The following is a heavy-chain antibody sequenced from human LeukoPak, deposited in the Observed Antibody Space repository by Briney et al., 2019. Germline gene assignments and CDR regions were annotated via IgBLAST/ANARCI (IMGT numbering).Heavy chain of an antibody. CDR3: ARESTGRVPAAIQAAFDI. V-gene: IGHV4-59*01. D-gene: IGHD2-2*02. Sequence: SETLSLTCTVSGGSITSFYWSWIRQPPGKGLEWIGYIYYSGSTNYNPSLKSRVTISVDTSKNQFSLNLSSVTAADTAVYYCARESTGRVPAAIQAAFDIWGQGTMVTVSS. J-gene: IGHJ3*02. CDR2: IYYSGST. CDR1: GGSITSFY.